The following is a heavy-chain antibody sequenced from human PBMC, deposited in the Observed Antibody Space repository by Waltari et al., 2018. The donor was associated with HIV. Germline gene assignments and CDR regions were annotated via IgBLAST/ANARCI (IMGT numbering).Heavy chain of an antibody. Sequence: EVQLVESGGGLVQPGGSLRLSCAASGFTVSSNYMSWVRQAPGKGLEWVSVIYSGGSTYYADSVKGRFTISRDNSKNTLYLQMNSLRAEDTAVYYCARDHDGNAFDIWGQGTMVTVSS. V-gene: IGHV3-66*02. J-gene: IGHJ3*02. D-gene: IGHD1-1*01. CDR1: GFTVSSNY. CDR3: ARDHDGNAFDI. CDR2: IYSGGST.